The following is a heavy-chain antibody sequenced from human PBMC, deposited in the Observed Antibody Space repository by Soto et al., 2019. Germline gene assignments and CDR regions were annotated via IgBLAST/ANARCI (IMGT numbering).Heavy chain of an antibody. D-gene: IGHD3-16*01. V-gene: IGHV3-66*01. J-gene: IGHJ4*02. CDR2: IYSGGST. CDR3: AAYSHKGY. Sequence: VGSLRLSCAASGFTVSNNYMSWVRQAPGKGLEWVSLIYSGGSTYYADSVKGRFTISRDSSKNTLYLQMNSLRAEDTAMYYCAAYSHKGYWGQGTLVTVS. CDR1: GFTVSNNY.